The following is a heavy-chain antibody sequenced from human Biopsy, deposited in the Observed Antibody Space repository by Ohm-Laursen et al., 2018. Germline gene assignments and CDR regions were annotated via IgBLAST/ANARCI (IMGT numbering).Heavy chain of an antibody. J-gene: IGHJ6*02. CDR3: ARATNSTGWPYYYFYGMDV. CDR1: GGSISSDY. CDR2: IYYSGST. V-gene: IGHV4-59*01. Sequence: GTLSLTCTVSGGSISSDYWSWIRQTPGKGLEWIGNIYYSGSTNYNPSLKSRVTISVDTSKNQFSLRLNSMTAAATAVYYCARATNSTGWPYYYFYGMDVWGQGTTVTVSS. D-gene: IGHD2/OR15-2a*01.